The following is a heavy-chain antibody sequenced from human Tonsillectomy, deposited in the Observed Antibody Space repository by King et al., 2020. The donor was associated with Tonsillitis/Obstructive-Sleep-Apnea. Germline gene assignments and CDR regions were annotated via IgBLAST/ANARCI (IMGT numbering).Heavy chain of an antibody. CDR1: GGSFSGYY. Sequence: VQLQQWGAGLLKPSEPLSLTCAVYGGSFSGYYWSWIRQPPGKGLEWIGEINHSGSTNYNPSLKSRVTISVDTSKNQFSLKLSSVTAADTAVYYCARRRYCSSTSCYRKNWFDPWGQGTLVTVSS. CDR3: ARRRYCSSTSCYRKNWFDP. D-gene: IGHD2-2*02. J-gene: IGHJ5*02. CDR2: INHSGST. V-gene: IGHV4-34*01.